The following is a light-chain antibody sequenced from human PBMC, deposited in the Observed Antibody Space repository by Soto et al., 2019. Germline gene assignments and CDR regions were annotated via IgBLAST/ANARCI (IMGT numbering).Light chain of an antibody. CDR1: QIIANN. Sequence: EIVMMQSPATLSVSPGERATLSCRASQIIANNLAWYQQKPGQAPRLLIYGASTRAPGIPARFSGSGSGTEFTLTISSLQSEDFATYYCQHYNNWPPWTFGQGTKVDIK. CDR3: QHYNNWPPWT. V-gene: IGKV3-15*01. CDR2: GAS. J-gene: IGKJ1*01.